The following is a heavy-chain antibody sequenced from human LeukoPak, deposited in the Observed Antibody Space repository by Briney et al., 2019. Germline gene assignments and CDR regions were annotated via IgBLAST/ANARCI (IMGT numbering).Heavy chain of an antibody. J-gene: IGHJ5*02. D-gene: IGHD3-10*01. CDR1: GFTFSSYA. CDR2: ISGSGGST. Sequence: LSCAASGFTFSSYAMSWVRQAPGKGLEWVSAISGSGGSTYYADSVKGRFTISRDNYKNTVYLQMNSLRAEDTAVYYCAKGAYGSGTMGNWFDPWGQGTLVTVSS. CDR3: AKGAYGSGTMGNWFDP. V-gene: IGHV3-23*01.